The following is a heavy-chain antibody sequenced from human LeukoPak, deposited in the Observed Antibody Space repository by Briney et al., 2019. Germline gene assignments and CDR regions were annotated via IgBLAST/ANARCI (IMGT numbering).Heavy chain of an antibody. CDR1: GYTFIDYY. D-gene: IGHD4-17*01. CDR3: ARDQDYRDNSTDL. J-gene: IGHJ6*03. CDR2: INPRSGGT. V-gene: IGHV1-2*06. Sequence: GASVKVSCKASGYTFIDYYIHWVRQAPGQGLEWMGRINPRSGGTNYAQNFQGRVTMTRDTSISTAYMELSRLTSDDTAVYYCARDQDYRDNSTDLWGKGATVTVSS.